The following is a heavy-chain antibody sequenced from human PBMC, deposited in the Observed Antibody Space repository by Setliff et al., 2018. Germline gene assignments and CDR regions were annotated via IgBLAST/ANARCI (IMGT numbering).Heavy chain of an antibody. V-gene: IGHV1-69*13. Sequence: GASVKVSCKASGGTVTSLAISWVRQAPGQGLEWMGGVMPIFGTTNYAQKFQGRVTLAADYMELSSLTSEDTAVYYCARGPGGSGSYGPPYYYGMDVWGQGTTVTVSS. CDR2: VMPIFGTT. D-gene: IGHD3-10*01. CDR3: ARGPGGSGSYGPPYYYGMDV. CDR1: GGTVTSLA. J-gene: IGHJ6*02.